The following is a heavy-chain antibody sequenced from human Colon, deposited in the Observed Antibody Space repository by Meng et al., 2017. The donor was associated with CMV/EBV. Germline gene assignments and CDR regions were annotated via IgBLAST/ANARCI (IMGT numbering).Heavy chain of an antibody. CDR2: INSNTGAT. Sequence: QVQWVQSGAEVKIPGASVKVSCKGSGYTFTDYYIHWVRQAPGQGLEWMGLINSNTGATKYAQKFQNRITMTRDTSINTVYMQLSGLRSDDTAVYYCERVGGWIGSSSIFGWFDPWGQGTLVTVSS. J-gene: IGHJ5*02. CDR3: ERVGGWIGSSSIFGWFDP. D-gene: IGHD6-6*01. V-gene: IGHV1-2*02. CDR1: GYTFTDYY.